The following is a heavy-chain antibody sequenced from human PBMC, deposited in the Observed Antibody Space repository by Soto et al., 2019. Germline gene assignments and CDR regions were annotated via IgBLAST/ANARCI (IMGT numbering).Heavy chain of an antibody. Sequence: PGGSVRLSCAASGFTFSYYAMSWVRQAPGKGLEWVSGISISGESTHYGNSVKGRFTISRDNSKNTLYLQMNSMRPEDTAVYFCAKAHFGSGSYTYDFDYWGQGLLVTVSS. CDR1: GFTFSYYA. D-gene: IGHD3-10*01. CDR2: ISISGEST. V-gene: IGHV3-23*01. J-gene: IGHJ4*02. CDR3: AKAHFGSGSYTYDFDY.